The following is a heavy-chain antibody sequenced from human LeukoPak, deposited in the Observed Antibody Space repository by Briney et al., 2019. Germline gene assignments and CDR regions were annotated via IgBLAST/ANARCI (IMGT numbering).Heavy chain of an antibody. D-gene: IGHD4-17*01. J-gene: IGHJ6*03. V-gene: IGHV4-39*01. Sequence: SETLSLTCTVSGGSISSSSYYWGWIRQPPGKGLEWIGSIYYSGSTYYNPSLKSRVTISVDTSKNQFSLKLSSVTAADTAVYHCARLGGDYGDSPLDYYMDVWGKGTTVTVSS. CDR1: GGSISSSSYY. CDR2: IYYSGST. CDR3: ARLGGDYGDSPLDYYMDV.